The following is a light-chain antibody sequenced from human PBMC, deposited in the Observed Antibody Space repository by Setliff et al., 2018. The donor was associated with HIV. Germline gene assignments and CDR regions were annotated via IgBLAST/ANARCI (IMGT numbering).Light chain of an antibody. Sequence: QSVLTQPASVSGSPGQSIAISCTGTSSDVGGYDYVSWFHQHPGKAPKLMIYDVSKRPSGVSNRFSGSKSDNTASLTISGLQAEDEADYFCSSYTSISTYVFGTGTKVTVL. CDR1: SSDVGGYDY. CDR3: SSYTSISTYV. CDR2: DVS. J-gene: IGLJ1*01. V-gene: IGLV2-14*01.